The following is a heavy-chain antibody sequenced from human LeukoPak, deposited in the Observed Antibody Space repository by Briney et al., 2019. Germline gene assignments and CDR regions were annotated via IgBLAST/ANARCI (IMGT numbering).Heavy chain of an antibody. Sequence: GGSLRLSCAASGFTFSTYSMNWVRQAPQKGLEWVSYISSSGSTIYYADSVKGRFTISRDNAKNSLYLQMNSLRAEDTAVYYCAREVRFLEFSGSAAVWGQGTLVTVSS. CDR1: GFTFSTYS. J-gene: IGHJ4*02. V-gene: IGHV3-48*04. D-gene: IGHD3-3*01. CDR3: AREVRFLEFSGSAAV. CDR2: ISSSGSTI.